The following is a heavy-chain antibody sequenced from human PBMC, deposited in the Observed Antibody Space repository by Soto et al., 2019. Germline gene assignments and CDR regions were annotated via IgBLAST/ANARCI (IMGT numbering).Heavy chain of an antibody. CDR1: RFTFSSYG. Sequence: PGGSLRLSCAASRFTFSSYGMHWVRQAPGKGLEYVSAISSNGGSTYYANSVKGRFTISRDNSKNTLYLQMGSLRAEDMAVYYCARGPGYYFDYWGQGTLVTVSS. CDR2: ISSNGGST. CDR3: ARGPGYYFDY. J-gene: IGHJ4*02. V-gene: IGHV3-64*01.